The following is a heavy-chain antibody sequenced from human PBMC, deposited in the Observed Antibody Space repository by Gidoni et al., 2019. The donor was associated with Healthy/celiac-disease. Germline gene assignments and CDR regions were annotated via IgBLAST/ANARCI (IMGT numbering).Heavy chain of an antibody. Sequence: QVQLVESGGGVVQPVRSLRLSCAASGFTFRSYGMHWVRQAPGKGLEWVAVISYDGSNKYYADSVKGRFTISRDNSKNTLYLQMNSLRAEDTAVYYCATTADSSSSYYGMDVWGQGTTVTVSS. J-gene: IGHJ6*02. V-gene: IGHV3-30*03. CDR3: ATTADSSSSYYGMDV. CDR2: ISYDGSNK. D-gene: IGHD6-6*01. CDR1: GFTFRSYG.